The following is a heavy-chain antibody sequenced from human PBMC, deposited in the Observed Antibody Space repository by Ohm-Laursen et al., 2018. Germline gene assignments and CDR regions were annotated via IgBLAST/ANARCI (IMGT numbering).Heavy chain of an antibody. Sequence: SLRLSCTAPGFTFSDYYMSWIRQAPGKGLEWVSYISSSGSTIYYADSVKGRFTISRDNAKNSLYLQMNSLRAEDTAVYYCTRHYGDNGRALKFWGQGTLVTVSS. CDR1: GFTFSDYY. V-gene: IGHV3-11*01. CDR2: ISSSGSTI. CDR3: TRHYGDNGRALKF. D-gene: IGHD4-23*01. J-gene: IGHJ4*02.